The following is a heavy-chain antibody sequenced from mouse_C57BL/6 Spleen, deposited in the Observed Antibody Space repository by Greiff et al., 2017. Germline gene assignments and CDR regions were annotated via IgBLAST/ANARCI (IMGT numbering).Heavy chain of an antibody. D-gene: IGHD1-1*01. Sequence: QLQQSGPELVKPGASVKIPCKASGYTFTDYNMDWVKQSHGKSLEWIGDINPNNGGTIYNQKFKGKATLTVDKSSSTAYMELRSLTSEDTAVYYCARPPSDYGSRDWYFDVWGTGTTVTVSS. CDR3: ARPPSDYGSRDWYFDV. CDR2: INPNNGGT. V-gene: IGHV1-18*01. CDR1: GYTFTDYN. J-gene: IGHJ1*03.